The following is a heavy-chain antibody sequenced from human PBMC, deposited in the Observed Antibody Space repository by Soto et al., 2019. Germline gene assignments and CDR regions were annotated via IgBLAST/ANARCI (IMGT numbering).Heavy chain of an antibody. CDR3: AGFEYSSSGI. CDR1: GFTFGSFD. CDR2: ISSSSSYI. D-gene: IGHD6-6*01. V-gene: IGHV3-21*01. J-gene: IGHJ3*02. Sequence: GGSLRLSCTASGFTFGSFDMNWVRQAPGKGLEWVSSISSSSSYIYYADSVKGRFTISRDNAKNSLYLQMNSLRADDTAVYYCAGFEYSSSGIWGQGTMVTVSS.